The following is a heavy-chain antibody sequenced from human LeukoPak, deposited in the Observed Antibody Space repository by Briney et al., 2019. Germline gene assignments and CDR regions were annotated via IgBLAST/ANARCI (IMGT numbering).Heavy chain of an antibody. D-gene: IGHD2-8*01. J-gene: IGHJ5*02. Sequence: GGSLRLSCAASGFTFTTYSMSWVRQAPGKGLESVSAIRGSGGSTYYADSVKGRFTISRDDSKSTLYLQMNSLRAEDTAVYYCAKDQAVLMVYANNWFDPWGQGTLVTVSS. CDR3: AKDQAVLMVYANNWFDP. CDR1: GFTFTTYS. CDR2: IRGSGGST. V-gene: IGHV3-23*01.